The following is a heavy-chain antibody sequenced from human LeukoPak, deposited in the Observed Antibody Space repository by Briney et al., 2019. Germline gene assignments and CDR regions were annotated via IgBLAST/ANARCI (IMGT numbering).Heavy chain of an antibody. CDR1: GFIFSDYG. V-gene: IGHV3-33*01. D-gene: IGHD1-26*01. Sequence: GGSLRLSCAASGFIFSDYGMHWVRQAPGKGLEWVAVIWNDGSNTYYADSVKGLFTISRDNSKNTVYLQMNSLRAEDTAVYYCARDNAGLVKHLDAFDLWGQGTMVTVAS. CDR3: ARDNAGLVKHLDAFDL. CDR2: IWNDGSNT. J-gene: IGHJ3*01.